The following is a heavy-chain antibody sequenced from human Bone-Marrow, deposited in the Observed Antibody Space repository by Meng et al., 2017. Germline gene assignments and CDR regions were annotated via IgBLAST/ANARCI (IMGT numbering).Heavy chain of an antibody. CDR2: INPSGGST. CDR1: GYTFTSYY. Sequence: ASVKVSCKASGYTFTSYYMHWVRQAPGQGLEWMGIINPSGGSTSYAQKFQGRVTMTRDTSTSTVYMELSSLRSEDTAVYYCARDRVIVGATNLEYFQHWGQGTRVTGYS. CDR3: ARDRVIVGATNLEYFQH. V-gene: IGHV1-46*01. D-gene: IGHD1-26*01. J-gene: IGHJ1*01.